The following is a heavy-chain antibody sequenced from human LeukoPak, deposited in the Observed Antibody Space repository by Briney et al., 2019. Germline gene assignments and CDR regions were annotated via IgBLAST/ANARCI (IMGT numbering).Heavy chain of an antibody. CDR3: ARNAYGAQTPSDV. CDR1: GFTFDDYE. J-gene: IGHJ6*02. V-gene: IGHV3-20*04. Sequence: GGSLRLSCVASGFTFDDYEMGWVRQAPGKGLEWVSGINWNGGSTGYADSVKGRFTISRDNAKNSLYLQMNSLRAEDTALYYCARNAYGAQTPSDVWGQGATVTVSS. D-gene: IGHD4-17*01. CDR2: INWNGGST.